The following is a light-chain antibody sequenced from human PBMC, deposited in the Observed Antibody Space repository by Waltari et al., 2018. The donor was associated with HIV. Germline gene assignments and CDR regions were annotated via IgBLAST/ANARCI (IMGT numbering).Light chain of an antibody. V-gene: IGLV2-23*02. J-gene: IGLJ2*01. CDR3: SSYAGARGGV. CDR1: SSDIGSYNL. Sequence: QSALTQPASVSESPGQSITISCSGTSSDIGSYNLVSWYQQHPGKAPKLIIYDVNKRPSGVSNRFSGSKAGNTAALTISGLQAEAEADYYCSSYAGARGGVFGGGTKLTVL. CDR2: DVN.